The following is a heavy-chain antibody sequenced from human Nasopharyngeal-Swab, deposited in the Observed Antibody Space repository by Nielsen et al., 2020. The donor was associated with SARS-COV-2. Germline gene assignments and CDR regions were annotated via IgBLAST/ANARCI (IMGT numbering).Heavy chain of an antibody. CDR1: GFTFSNAW. D-gene: IGHD4-17*01. CDR3: AKDLATVSGYYYGMDV. Sequence: GESLKISCAASGFTFSNAWMSWVRQAPGKGLEWVSAISGSGGSTYYADSVKGRFTISRDNSKNTLYLQMNSLRAEDTAVYYCAKDLATVSGYYYGMDVWGQGTTVTVSS. CDR2: ISGSGGST. V-gene: IGHV3-23*01. J-gene: IGHJ6*02.